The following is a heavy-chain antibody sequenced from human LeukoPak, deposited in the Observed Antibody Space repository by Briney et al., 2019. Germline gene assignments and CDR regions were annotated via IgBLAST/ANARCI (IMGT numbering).Heavy chain of an antibody. CDR2: TSGSGGET. D-gene: IGHD3-10*01. J-gene: IGHJ5*02. V-gene: IGHV3-23*01. Sequence: PGGSLRLSCAASGFTFSSYAMSWVRHVPGKGLEWVSATSGSGGETFSTDSVKGRFTIARDNSKNTLYLQMNNLRAEDTAVYYCAKDRFGSGGPNWFGPWGQGTLVTVSS. CDR1: GFTFSSYA. CDR3: AKDRFGSGGPNWFGP.